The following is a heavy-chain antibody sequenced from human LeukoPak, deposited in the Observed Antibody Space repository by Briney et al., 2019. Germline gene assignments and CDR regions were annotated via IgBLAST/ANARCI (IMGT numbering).Heavy chain of an antibody. D-gene: IGHD2-15*01. CDR1: GGSISSYY. CDR3: ARVLCSGGSCYFDY. Sequence: SETLSLTCTVSGGSISSYYWSWIRQPPGKGLEWIGYIYYSGSTNYNPSPKSRVTISVVTSKNQFSLKLSSVTAADTAVYYCARVLCSGGSCYFDYWGQGTLVTVSS. J-gene: IGHJ4*02. CDR2: IYYSGST. V-gene: IGHV4-59*01.